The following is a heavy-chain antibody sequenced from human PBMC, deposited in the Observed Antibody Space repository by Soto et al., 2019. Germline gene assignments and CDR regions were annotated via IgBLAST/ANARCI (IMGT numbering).Heavy chain of an antibody. CDR2: IYYSGST. CDR1: GGSISGYY. CDR3: ARIPHYYDSSGSRYYFDY. Sequence: PSETLSLTCTVSGGSISGYYWSWIRQPPGKGLECIGYIYYSGSTNYNPSLESRVTISIDTSKTQFSLKLSSVTAADTAVYYCARIPHYYDSSGSRYYFDYWGQGTLVTVSS. J-gene: IGHJ4*02. V-gene: IGHV4-59*01. D-gene: IGHD3-22*01.